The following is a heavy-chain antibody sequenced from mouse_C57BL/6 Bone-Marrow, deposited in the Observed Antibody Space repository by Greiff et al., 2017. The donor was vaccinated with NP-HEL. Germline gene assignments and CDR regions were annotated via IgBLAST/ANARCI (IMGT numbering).Heavy chain of an antibody. V-gene: IGHV1-81*01. D-gene: IGHD1-1*01. J-gene: IGHJ2*01. CDR3: AREGVIIPGY. CDR2: IYPRSGNT. CDR1: GYTFTSYG. Sequence: VQLQQSGAELVRPGASVKLSCKASGYTFTSYGISWVKQRPGQGLEWIGEIYPRSGNTYYNEKFKGKATLTADKSSSTAYMELRSLTSEDSAVYFCAREGVIIPGYWGQGTTLTVSS.